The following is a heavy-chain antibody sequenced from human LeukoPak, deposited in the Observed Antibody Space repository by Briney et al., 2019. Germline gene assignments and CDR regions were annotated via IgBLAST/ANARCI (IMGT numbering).Heavy chain of an antibody. CDR2: LSTNSDGA. J-gene: IGHJ5*02. CDR3: VRDWYCSGGSCHNCFDP. CDR1: GYTFTNYG. V-gene: IGHV1-18*01. Sequence: ASVKVSCKASGYTFTNYGISWVRHAPGQGLEWMGWLSTNSDGANYAQKFQDRVTMTADTSTTTAYMELRSLRSDDTAVYYCVRDWYCSGGSCHNCFDPWGQGTPVTVSS. D-gene: IGHD2-15*01.